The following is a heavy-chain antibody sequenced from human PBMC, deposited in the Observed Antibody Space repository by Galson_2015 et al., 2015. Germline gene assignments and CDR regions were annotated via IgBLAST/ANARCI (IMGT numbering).Heavy chain of an antibody. CDR1: GYTFTSYA. CDR2: INAGNGNT. D-gene: IGHD2-2*01. V-gene: IGHV1-3*01. Sequence: SVKVSCKASGYTFTSYAMHWVRQAPGQRLEWMGWINAGNGNTKYSQKFQGRVTITRDTSASTAYMELSSLRSEDTAVYYCAIIYCSSTSCSSFYFDYWGQGTLVTVSS. CDR3: AIIYCSSTSCSSFYFDY. J-gene: IGHJ4*02.